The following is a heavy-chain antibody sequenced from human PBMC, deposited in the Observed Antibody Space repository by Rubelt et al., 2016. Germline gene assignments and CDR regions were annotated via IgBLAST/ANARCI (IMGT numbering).Heavy chain of an antibody. D-gene: IGHD3-16*01. J-gene: IGHJ3*02. CDR2: ISGSGGGT. CDR3: AKGLTPSYNNYGRGAFDI. CDR1: TFDDYA. V-gene: IGHV3-23*01. Sequence: TFDDYAMHWVRQAPGKGLEWVSGISGSGGGTYHADSVKGRFTISRDNSKNTLYLQMNSLRAEDTAVYYCAKGLTPSYNNYGRGAFDIWGHGTMVTVSS.